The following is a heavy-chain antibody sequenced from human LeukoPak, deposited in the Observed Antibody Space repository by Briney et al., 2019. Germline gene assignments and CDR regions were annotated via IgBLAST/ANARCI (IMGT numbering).Heavy chain of an antibody. CDR2: INHSGST. CDR3: ARELLRYKNNWFDP. Sequence: SETLSLTCAVYGDSFSDYYWSWIRQPPGKGLEWIGEINHSGSTNYNPSLKSRVTISVDTSKNQFSLKLSSVTAADTAVYYCARELLRYKNNWFDPWGQGTLVTVSS. V-gene: IGHV4-34*01. CDR1: GDSFSDYY. D-gene: IGHD3-9*01. J-gene: IGHJ5*02.